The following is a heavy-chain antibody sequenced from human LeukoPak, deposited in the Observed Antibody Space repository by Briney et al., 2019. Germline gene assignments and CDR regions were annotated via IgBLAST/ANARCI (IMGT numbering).Heavy chain of an antibody. CDR1: GFTFSSYS. J-gene: IGHJ5*02. CDR2: IRSNSDGGTI. D-gene: IGHD3-22*01. V-gene: IGHV3-15*07. CDR3: ATDFYDST. Sequence: GGSLRLSCAASGFTFSSYSMNWVRQAPGKGLEWVGRIRSNSDGGTIDYAAPVKGRFTLSRDDSKTTLYLQMNSLQTEDTAVYYCATDFYDSTWGQGTLVTVSS.